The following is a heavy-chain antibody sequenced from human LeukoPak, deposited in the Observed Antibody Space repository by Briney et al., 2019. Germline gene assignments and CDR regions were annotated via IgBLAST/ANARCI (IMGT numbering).Heavy chain of an antibody. D-gene: IGHD4-17*01. CDR2: ISSSGSPI. J-gene: IGHJ6*03. CDR3: ARERTTLTALGAYYYYMDV. V-gene: IGHV3-48*01. Sequence: GGSLRLSCAASGFAFNFYNMNWVRQAPGKGLEWVSYISSSGSPIYYADSVRGRFTFSRDNAENSLYLQMDSLRAEDTAVYFCARERTTLTALGAYYYYMDVWGKGTTVTVSS. CDR1: GFAFNFYN.